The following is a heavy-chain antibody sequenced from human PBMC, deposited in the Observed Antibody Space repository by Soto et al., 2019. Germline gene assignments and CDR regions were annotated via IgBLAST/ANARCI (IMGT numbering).Heavy chain of an antibody. D-gene: IGHD6-13*01. CDR2: ISAYNGNT. CDR1: GYTCTSYG. V-gene: IGHV1-18*01. CDR3: ARMGLIAAAGTTYYYYGMDV. Sequence: ASVKVSCKASGYTCTSYGISWVLQAPGQGLEWMGWISAYNGNTNYAQKLQGRVTMTTDTSTSTAYMELRSLRSDDTAVYYCARMGLIAAAGTTYYYYGMDVWGQGTTVTVSS. J-gene: IGHJ6*02.